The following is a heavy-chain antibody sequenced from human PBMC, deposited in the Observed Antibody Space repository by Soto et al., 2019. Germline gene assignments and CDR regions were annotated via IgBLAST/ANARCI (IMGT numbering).Heavy chain of an antibody. Sequence: QVQLVESGGGVVRPGRSLRHSCSASGIIFSDYAMHWVRQASGKEMEWVAVILCDGNKKYYADSVKGRFTISRDNSKNTLYLQRNSLRAEDTAVYYCAKDVSQTISGRYLSYWGQGSLVTFSS. V-gene: IGHV3-30*18. CDR1: GIIFSDYA. CDR3: AKDVSQTISGRYLSY. CDR2: ILCDGNKK. D-gene: IGHD1-26*01. J-gene: IGHJ4*02.